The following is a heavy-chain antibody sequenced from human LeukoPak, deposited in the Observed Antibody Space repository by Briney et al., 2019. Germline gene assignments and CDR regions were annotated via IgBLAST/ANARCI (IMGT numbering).Heavy chain of an antibody. CDR3: ARDGYSYGLIVPDY. CDR2: ISIYSGNT. CDR1: GYTFTSHG. J-gene: IGHJ4*02. D-gene: IGHD5-18*01. Sequence: GASVKVSCKASGYTFTSHGLSWARQAPGQGLEWMGWISIYSGNTNYAQKFQDRISMTTDTSTSTAYMELRSLKSDDTAVYYCARDGYSYGLIVPDYWGQGTLVTVSS. V-gene: IGHV1-18*01.